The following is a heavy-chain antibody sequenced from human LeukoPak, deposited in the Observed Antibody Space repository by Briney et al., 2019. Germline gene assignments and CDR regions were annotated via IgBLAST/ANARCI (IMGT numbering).Heavy chain of an antibody. CDR3: ARDRDSSGWHVADY. D-gene: IGHD6-19*01. V-gene: IGHV1-18*01. CDR2: ISPNDGNT. CDR1: GCTFRSYD. J-gene: IGHJ4*02. Sequence: ASVNVSRKASGCTFRSYDITWVRQALGQGPEWMGWISPNDGNTNYAQKFQGRVTMTTDTPTSTAYMEMRSLRSDDTAVYYCARDRDSSGWHVADYWGQGTLVTVSS.